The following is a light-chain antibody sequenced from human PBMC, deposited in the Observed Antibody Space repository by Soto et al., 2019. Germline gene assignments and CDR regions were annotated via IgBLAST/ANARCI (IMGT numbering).Light chain of an antibody. CDR3: QQYNSYWT. Sequence: DIQMTQSPSTLSASVGDRVTITCRASQSISSWLAWYQQKPGKAPKLLIYDASSLESGVPSRFSGSGSGTEFTLTISSLQRVDFATYYCQQYNSYWTFGQGTKVEIK. V-gene: IGKV1-5*01. CDR2: DAS. CDR1: QSISSW. J-gene: IGKJ1*01.